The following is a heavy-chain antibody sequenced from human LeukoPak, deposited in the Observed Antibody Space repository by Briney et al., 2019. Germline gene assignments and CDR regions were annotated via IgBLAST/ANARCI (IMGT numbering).Heavy chain of an antibody. D-gene: IGHD3-10*01. CDR1: GGSISSSSYY. CDR2: IYYSGST. V-gene: IGHV4-39*01. J-gene: IGHJ4*02. Sequence: TSETLSLTCTVSGGSISSSSYYWGWIRQPPGKGLEWIGSIYYSGSTYYNPSLKSRVTISVDASKNQFSLKLSSVTAADTAVYYCARLYYYGSGSRTDFDYWGQGTLVTVSS. CDR3: ARLYYYGSGSRTDFDY.